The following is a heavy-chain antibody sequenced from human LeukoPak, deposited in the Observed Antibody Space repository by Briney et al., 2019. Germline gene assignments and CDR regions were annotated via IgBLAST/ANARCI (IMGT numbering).Heavy chain of an antibody. V-gene: IGHV1-2*02. CDR2: IGPKNGDT. D-gene: IGHD1-26*01. Sequence: ASVKVSCKASGYTFTDYYIHCVRQAPGQGLEWMGWIGPKNGDTHYVQKFQGRLTMTRDTSITTAFIELSRLTSDDTAVYYCVRDHASSYDYWGQGTLVTVSS. CDR3: VRDHASSYDY. CDR1: GYTFTDYY. J-gene: IGHJ4*02.